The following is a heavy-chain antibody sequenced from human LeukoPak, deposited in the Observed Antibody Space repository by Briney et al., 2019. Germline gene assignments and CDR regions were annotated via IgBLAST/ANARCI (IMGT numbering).Heavy chain of an antibody. J-gene: IGHJ4*02. CDR2: ISYDGSNK. CDR1: GFTFSSYA. Sequence: GGSLRLSCAASGFTFSSYAMHWVRQAPGKGLEWVAVISYDGSNKYYADSVKGRFTISRDNSKNTLYLQMNSLRAEDTAVYYCATPPNLFDYWGQGTLVTVSS. V-gene: IGHV3-30-3*01. CDR3: ATPPNLFDY.